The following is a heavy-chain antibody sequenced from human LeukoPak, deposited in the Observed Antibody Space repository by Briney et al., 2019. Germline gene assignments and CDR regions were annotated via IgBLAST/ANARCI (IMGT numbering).Heavy chain of an antibody. D-gene: IGHD1-14*01. CDR1: GYTFTGYF. CDR2: INPNIGAT. J-gene: IGHJ4*02. CDR3: ARGQLTDDLDY. Sequence: ASVKVSCKASGYTFTGYFMHWVRPAPGQGLECMGWINPNIGATKYARKFQGRVTMTRDTSISTAYMELSRLRSDDTAVYYCARGQLTDDLDYWGQGTLVTVSS. V-gene: IGHV1-2*02.